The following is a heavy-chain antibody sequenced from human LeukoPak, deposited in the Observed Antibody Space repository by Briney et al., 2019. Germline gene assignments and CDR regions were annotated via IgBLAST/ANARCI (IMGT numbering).Heavy chain of an antibody. CDR1: GGSISSSSYY. V-gene: IGHV4-39*01. D-gene: IGHD1-14*01. CDR3: ASRTLLGRQLDYYYYYGMDV. CDR2: IYYSGST. Sequence: SETLSLTCTVSGGSISSSSYYWGWIRQPPGKGLEWIGSIYYSGSTYYNPSLKSRVTISVDTSKNQFSLKLSSVTAADTAVYYCASRTLLGRQLDYYYYYGMDVWGQGTTVTVSS. J-gene: IGHJ6*02.